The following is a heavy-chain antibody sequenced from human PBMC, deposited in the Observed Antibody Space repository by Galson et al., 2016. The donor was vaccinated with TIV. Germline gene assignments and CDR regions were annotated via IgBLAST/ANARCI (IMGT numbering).Heavy chain of an antibody. J-gene: IGHJ4*02. V-gene: IGHV1-69*10. D-gene: IGHD2-21*02. CDR1: GDTFKTYT. CDR3: ARTKPCGGDCYFFDQ. Sequence: SVKVSCKASGDTFKTYTITWVRQAPGQGLEWMGGIIPIHGLSNHEPKFQGRVTIAADGHTSTAYMVLSSLKSEYTAVYYCARTKPCGGDCYFFDQWGQGTLVTVSS. CDR2: IIPIHGLS.